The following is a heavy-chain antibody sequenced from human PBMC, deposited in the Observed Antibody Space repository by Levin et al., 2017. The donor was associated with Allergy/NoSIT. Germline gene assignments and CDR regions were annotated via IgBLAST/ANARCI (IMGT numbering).Heavy chain of an antibody. CDR3: ARATSVAFDI. V-gene: IGHV3-7*04. CDR2: INGDGSRT. CDR1: GLTFSSNW. Sequence: QSGGSLRLSCAASGLTFSSNWMTWVRQAPGKGLEWVANINGDGSRTYYVDSVKGRFTISRDNAINSVYLQMNSLRAEDTAVYYCARATSVAFDIWGQGTTVTVSS. J-gene: IGHJ3*02. D-gene: IGHD3-16*01.